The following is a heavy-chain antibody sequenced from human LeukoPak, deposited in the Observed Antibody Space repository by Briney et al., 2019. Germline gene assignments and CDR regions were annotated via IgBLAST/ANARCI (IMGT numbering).Heavy chain of an antibody. D-gene: IGHD2-15*01. J-gene: IGHJ6*03. CDR3: ARDTPLLGYCSGGSCLLPYYYYMDV. CDR1: GFTFSSYS. CDR2: ISSSSSTI. V-gene: IGHV3-48*01. Sequence: GGSLRLSCAASGFTFSSYSMNWVRQAPGKGLEWVSYISSSSSTIYYADSVKGRFTISSDNAKNSLYLQMNSLRAEDTAVYYCARDTPLLGYCSGGSCLLPYYYYMDVWGKGTTVTVSS.